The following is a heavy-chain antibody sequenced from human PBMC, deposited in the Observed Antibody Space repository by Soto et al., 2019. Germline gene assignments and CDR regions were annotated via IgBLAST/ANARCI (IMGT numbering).Heavy chain of an antibody. D-gene: IGHD2-15*01. Sequence: ASLKVSCKASGYTFTSYDLNWVRPATGQWLELMGWLNPNSGNAVYAQKFQGRVTMTRNTSISTAYMELSSLRSEDTAVYYCARQAIVGWDYYYGIAVWGRGTTVTVSS. J-gene: IGHJ6*02. CDR3: ARQAIVGWDYYYGIAV. CDR1: GYTFTSYD. CDR2: LNPNSGNA. V-gene: IGHV1-8*01.